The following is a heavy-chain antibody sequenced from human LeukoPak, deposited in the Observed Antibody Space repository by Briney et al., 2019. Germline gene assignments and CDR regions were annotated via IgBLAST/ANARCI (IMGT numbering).Heavy chain of an antibody. CDR3: ARAYNSGLDY. J-gene: IGHJ4*02. Sequence: PGGSLRLSCAASGFFTFKNYWMRWLRPAGGEGRVWVSRISTDGSTTDYADSVKGRFTISRDKAKNILYLQMNSLRVEDTAVYYCARAYNSGLDYWGQGTLVTVSS. CDR1: GFFTFKNYW. CDR2: ISTDGSTT. D-gene: IGHD3-22*01. V-gene: IGHV3-74*01.